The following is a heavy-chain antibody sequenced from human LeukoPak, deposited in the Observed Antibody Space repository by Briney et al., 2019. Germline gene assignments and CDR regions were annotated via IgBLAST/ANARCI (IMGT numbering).Heavy chain of an antibody. CDR1: GFTFNTFG. J-gene: IGHJ4*02. D-gene: IGHD4-17*01. CDR2: IRYDGSNK. V-gene: IGHV3-30*02. Sequence: PGGSLRLSCAASGFTFNTFGMYWVRQAPGKGPEWVAFIRYDGSNKNYADSVKGRFTISRDNSKNTLYLQMNSLRAEDTAVYYCAITRVTTYRSPERYFDYWGQGTLVTVSS. CDR3: AITRVTTYRSPERYFDY.